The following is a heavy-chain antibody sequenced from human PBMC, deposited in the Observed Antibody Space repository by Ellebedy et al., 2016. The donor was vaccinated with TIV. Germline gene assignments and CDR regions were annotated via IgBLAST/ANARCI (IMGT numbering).Heavy chain of an antibody. J-gene: IGHJ4*02. CDR2: IYYSGST. CDR3: ARHETLYFDY. V-gene: IGHV4-61*08. Sequence: MPSETLSLTCTVSGGSISSGGYYWSWIRQPPGKGLEWIGYIYYSGSTNYNPSLKSRVTISVDTSKNQFSLKLSSVTAADTAVYYCARHETLYFDYWGQGTLVTVSS. CDR1: GGSISSGGYY.